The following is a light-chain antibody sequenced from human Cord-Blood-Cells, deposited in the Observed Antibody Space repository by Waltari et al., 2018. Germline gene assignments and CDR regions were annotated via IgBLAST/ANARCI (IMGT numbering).Light chain of an antibody. CDR3: NSRDSSGNHWV. V-gene: IGLV3-19*01. J-gene: IGLJ3*02. CDR1: SPRSYY. CDR2: GKN. Sequence: SSELTQDPAVSGALGQTVGIGCTGDSPRSYYSSWYQQKPGQAPVLVIYGKNNRPSGIPDRFSGSSSGNTASLTITGAQAEDEADYYCNSRDSSGNHWVFGGGTKLTVL.